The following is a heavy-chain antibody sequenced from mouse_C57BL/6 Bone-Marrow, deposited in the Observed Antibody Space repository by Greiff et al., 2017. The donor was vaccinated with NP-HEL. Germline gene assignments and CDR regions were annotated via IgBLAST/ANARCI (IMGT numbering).Heavy chain of an antibody. J-gene: IGHJ3*01. V-gene: IGHV1-15*01. D-gene: IGHD4-1*01. CDR2: IDPETGGT. CDR1: GYTFTDYE. CDR3: TRSLNWDAFAY. Sequence: QVQLQQSGAELVRPGASVTLSCKASGYTFTDYEMHWVKQTPVHGLEWIGAIDPETGGTAYNQKFKGKAILTADKSSSTAYMELRSLTSEDSAFYYCTRSLNWDAFAYWGQGTLVTVSA.